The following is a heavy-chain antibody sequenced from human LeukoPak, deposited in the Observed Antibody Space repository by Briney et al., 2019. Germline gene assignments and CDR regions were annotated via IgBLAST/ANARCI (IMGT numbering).Heavy chain of an antibody. CDR2: IYYNGAT. CDR3: ARRTVTNGWFRIDY. D-gene: IGHD6-19*01. J-gene: IGHJ4*02. CDR1: GGSISTYY. V-gene: IGHV4-59*08. Sequence: SETLXLTCTVSGGSISTYYWSWIRQPPGKGLEWIGYIYYNGATDYNPSLKSRVTISVDTSKNEFSLKLSSVTAADTALYYCARRTVTNGWFRIDYWGQGSLVIVSS.